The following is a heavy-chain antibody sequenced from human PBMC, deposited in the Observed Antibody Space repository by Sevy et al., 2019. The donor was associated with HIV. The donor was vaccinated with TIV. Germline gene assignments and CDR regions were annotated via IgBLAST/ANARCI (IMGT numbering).Heavy chain of an antibody. CDR3: AHSTSFHGDEYWFFDL. V-gene: IGHV2-5*02. CDR2: IFGDDDS. CDR1: GFSLNNGGVG. Sequence: SGPTLVNPTQTLTLTCTFSGFSLNNGGVGVGWIRQSPGKALEWLALIFGDDDSRYSPSLKSRLTITKDTSKNHVVLTMINMDLVDTATYYCAHSTSFHGDEYWFFDLWGRGTLVTVSS. J-gene: IGHJ2*01. D-gene: IGHD2-21*01.